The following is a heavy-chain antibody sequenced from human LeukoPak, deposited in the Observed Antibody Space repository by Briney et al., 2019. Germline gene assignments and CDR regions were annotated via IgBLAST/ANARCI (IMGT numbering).Heavy chain of an antibody. CDR2: IIPIFGTA. Sequence: SVKVSCKASGGTFSSYAISWVRQAPGQGLEWMGGIIPIFGTANYAQKFRGRVTITTDEPTSTAYMELSSLRSEDTAVYYCASEVRYCSGGSCLFDPWGQGTLVTVSS. V-gene: IGHV1-69*05. CDR1: GGTFSSYA. J-gene: IGHJ5*02. CDR3: ASEVRYCSGGSCLFDP. D-gene: IGHD2-15*01.